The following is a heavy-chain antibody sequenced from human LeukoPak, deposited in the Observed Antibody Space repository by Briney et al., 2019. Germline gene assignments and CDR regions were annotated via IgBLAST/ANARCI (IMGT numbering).Heavy chain of an antibody. V-gene: IGHV4-4*02. Sequence: SETLSLTCAVSGGSISSSNWWSWVRQPPGKGLEWIGEIYHSGSTNYNPSLKSRVTISVDKSKNQFSLKLSSVTAADTAVYYCARDTRPNYYDDHWFDPWSRGTLVTVSS. CDR3: ARDTRPNYYDDHWFDP. D-gene: IGHD3-22*01. CDR2: IYHSGST. CDR1: GGSISSSNW. J-gene: IGHJ5*02.